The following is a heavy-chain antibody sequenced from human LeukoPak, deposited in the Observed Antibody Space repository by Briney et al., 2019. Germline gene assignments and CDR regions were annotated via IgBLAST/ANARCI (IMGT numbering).Heavy chain of an antibody. D-gene: IGHD2-15*01. Sequence: GGSLRLSCAASGFTFNSYSMNWVRQAPGEGLEWVSAISSSSSYTYYADSVKGRFTISRDNAKKSLYLQMNRLRAEDTAVYYCARGYCSGGSCYYFDYLRQGTLVTVSS. J-gene: IGHJ4*02. CDR1: GFTFNSYS. CDR3: ARGYCSGGSCYYFDY. CDR2: ISSSSSYT. V-gene: IGHV3-21*01.